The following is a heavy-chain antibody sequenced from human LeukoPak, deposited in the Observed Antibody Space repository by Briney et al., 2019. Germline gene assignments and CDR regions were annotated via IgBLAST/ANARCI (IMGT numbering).Heavy chain of an antibody. CDR1: GFTFFGYG. D-gene: IGHD6-13*01. CDR2: ISSSASTK. Sequence: QTGGPLSLSCAASGFTFFGYGLYWVRQAPGKGLEWVSYISSSASTKYYAYAEKGQFPISRDNAKGTLYLQMNSLRVRDAAVYYCARAWHSSWYCLDYWGQGAMVTVSS. J-gene: IGHJ4*02. CDR3: ARAWHSSWYCLDY. V-gene: IGHV3-48*03.